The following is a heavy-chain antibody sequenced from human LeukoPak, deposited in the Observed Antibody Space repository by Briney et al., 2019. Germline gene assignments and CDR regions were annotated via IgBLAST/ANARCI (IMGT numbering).Heavy chain of an antibody. Sequence: QPGGSLRLSCAASGFTFSSYWMSWVRQAPGKGLEWVANIKQDGSEKYYVDSVKGRFTISRDNAKNSLYLQMNSLRAEDTAAYYCARDRSYSSGWYSDYWGQGTLVTVSS. J-gene: IGHJ4*02. D-gene: IGHD6-19*01. CDR2: IKQDGSEK. CDR3: ARDRSYSSGWYSDY. CDR1: GFTFSSYW. V-gene: IGHV3-7*01.